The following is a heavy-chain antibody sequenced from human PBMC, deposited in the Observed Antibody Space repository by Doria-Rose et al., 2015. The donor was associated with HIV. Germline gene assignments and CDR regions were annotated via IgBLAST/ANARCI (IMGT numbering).Heavy chain of an antibody. CDR2: IYSSGSA. CDR3: ARNYMATGAFDI. V-gene: IGHV4-4*09. D-gene: IGHD5-12*01. J-gene: IGHJ3*02. Sequence: WSWIRQPPGKGLEWIGYIYSSGSANYSPSLNSRVIISVDMSKNQFSLKLSSVTAADTAVYHCARNYMATGAFDIWGQGTMVTVSS.